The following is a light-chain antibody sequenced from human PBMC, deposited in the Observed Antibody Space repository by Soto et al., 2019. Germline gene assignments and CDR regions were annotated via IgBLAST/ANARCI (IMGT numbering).Light chain of an antibody. V-gene: IGKV3-20*01. CDR3: QQFGYSLFT. Sequence: IVLTQSPGTLSLSPGERATLSCRASQSVSSSYLAWYQQKPGQAPRLLIYGASSRAIGIPDRFSGSGSGTDFTLTINRLEPEDFAVYYCQQFGYSLFTFGPGTKVDIK. CDR2: GAS. J-gene: IGKJ3*01. CDR1: QSVSSSY.